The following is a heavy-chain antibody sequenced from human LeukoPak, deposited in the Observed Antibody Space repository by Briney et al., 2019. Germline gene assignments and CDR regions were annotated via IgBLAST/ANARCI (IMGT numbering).Heavy chain of an antibody. D-gene: IGHD3-10*01. J-gene: IGHJ4*02. Sequence: GESRKISCKGSGYSFTSYWIGWVRQMPGKGLEWMGIIYPGDSDTRYSPSFQGQVTISADKSISTAYLQWNSLKASDTAMYYCARRYYYGSGSQYYFDYWGQGTLVTVSS. V-gene: IGHV5-51*01. CDR2: IYPGDSDT. CDR3: ARRYYYGSGSQYYFDY. CDR1: GYSFTSYW.